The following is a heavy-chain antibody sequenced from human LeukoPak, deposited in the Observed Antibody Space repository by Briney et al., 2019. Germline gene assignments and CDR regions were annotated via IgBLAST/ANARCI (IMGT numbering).Heavy chain of an antibody. CDR3: VRVAVGEYHFDH. D-gene: IGHD6-19*01. V-gene: IGHV3-30*02. CDR1: GFTFSSYG. CDR2: IRYDGSNK. Sequence: PGGSLRLSCAASGFTFSSYGMHWVRQAPGKGLEWVALIRYDGSNKYYADSVKGRFTISRDNSKNTLYLQMNSLRAEDTAVYYCVRVAVGEYHFDHWGQGTLVTVSS. J-gene: IGHJ4*02.